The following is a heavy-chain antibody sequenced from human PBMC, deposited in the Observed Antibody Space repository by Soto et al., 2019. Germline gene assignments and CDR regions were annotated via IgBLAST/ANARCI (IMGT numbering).Heavy chain of an antibody. Sequence: GGSLRLSCAASGFTFTTYSLSLIRQAPGKGPEWVSGIVQDGSTKYADSVRGRFTISRDNSKNTVFLQMLSLRGEDTAVYYCAKDLRPDGVWDFDHWGQGTLVTVSS. D-gene: IGHD4-17*01. CDR3: AKDLRPDGVWDFDH. CDR2: IVQDGST. J-gene: IGHJ4*02. V-gene: IGHV3-23*01. CDR1: GFTFTTYS.